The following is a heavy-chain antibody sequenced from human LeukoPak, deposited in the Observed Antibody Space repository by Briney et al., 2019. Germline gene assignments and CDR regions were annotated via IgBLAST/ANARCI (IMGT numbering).Heavy chain of an antibody. D-gene: IGHD5-18*01. V-gene: IGHV3-30*02. CDR1: GFTFSDYG. CDR2: IRYDGSDK. CDR3: AKEEIQLSLEGDY. Sequence: PGGSLRLSCAASGFTFSDYGMHWVRQAPGKGLEWVTFIRYDGSDKYYADSVKGRFTISRDNPKNTLYLQMNSLRAEDTAVYYCAKEEIQLSLEGDYWGQGTLVTVSS. J-gene: IGHJ4*02.